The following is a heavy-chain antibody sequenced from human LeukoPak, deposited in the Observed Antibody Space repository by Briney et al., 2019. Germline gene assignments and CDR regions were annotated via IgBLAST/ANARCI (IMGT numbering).Heavy chain of an antibody. CDR1: GFTFSDCY. D-gene: IGHD3-22*01. J-gene: IGHJ4*02. Sequence: GGSLRLSCAASGFTFSDCYMNWIRQAPGKGLEWVSYVSCGSTYTNYADSVKGRFTISRDNYKNTLYLQVNSLRAEDTAVYYCAKGGGYYDSSGGYFDYWGQGTLVTVSS. CDR3: AKGGGYYDSSGGYFDY. V-gene: IGHV3-11*06. CDR2: VSCGSTYT.